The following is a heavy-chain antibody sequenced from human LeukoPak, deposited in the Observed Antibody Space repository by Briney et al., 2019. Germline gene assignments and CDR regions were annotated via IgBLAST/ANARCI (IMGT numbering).Heavy chain of an antibody. Sequence: SETLSLTCAVYGGSFSGYYWSWIRQPPGKGLEWIGEINYSGSTNYNPSLKSRVTISVDTSKNQFSLKLSSVTAADTAVYYCARVGADGSGFLFDYWGQGTLVTVSS. D-gene: IGHD3-10*01. CDR3: ARVGADGSGFLFDY. V-gene: IGHV4-34*01. J-gene: IGHJ4*02. CDR1: GGSFSGYY. CDR2: INYSGST.